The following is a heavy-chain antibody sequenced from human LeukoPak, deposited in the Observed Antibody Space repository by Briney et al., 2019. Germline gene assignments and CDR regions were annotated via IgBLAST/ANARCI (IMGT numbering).Heavy chain of an antibody. J-gene: IGHJ4*02. CDR3: ARGVRLAAAGVGHYFDY. CDR2: IYYSGST. CDR1: GGSISSSSYY. V-gene: IGHV4-39*07. D-gene: IGHD6-13*01. Sequence: SETLSLTCTVSGGSISSSSYYWGWIRQPPGKGLEWIVSIYYSGSTYYNPSLKSRVTISVDTSKNQFSLKLSSVTAADTAVYYCARGVRLAAAGVGHYFDYWGQGTLVTVSS.